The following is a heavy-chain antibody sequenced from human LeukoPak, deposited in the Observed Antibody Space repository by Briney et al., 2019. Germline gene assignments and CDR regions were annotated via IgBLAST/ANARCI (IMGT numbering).Heavy chain of an antibody. J-gene: IGHJ4*02. D-gene: IGHD2-2*01. CDR2: INTGNGNT. Sequence: ASVKVSCKASGYTFTSYAMHWVRQAPGQRLEWMGWINTGNGNTKYSQEFQGRVTITRDTSINTAFMELSSLRSEDTAVYYCASGRTDIVVVPATLRNYYFDYWGQGTLVTVSS. CDR3: ASGRTDIVVVPATLRNYYFDY. CDR1: GYTFTSYA. V-gene: IGHV1-3*03.